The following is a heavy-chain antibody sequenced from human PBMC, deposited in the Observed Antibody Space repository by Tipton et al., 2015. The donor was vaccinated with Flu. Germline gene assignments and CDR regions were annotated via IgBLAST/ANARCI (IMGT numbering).Heavy chain of an antibody. J-gene: IGHJ5*02. CDR3: ARYPEGNYHWFGP. Sequence: TLSLTCTVSGGSIRNYYWSWLRQPAGKGLEWIGRISHSGSTNYNVSLNGRVIMSVDPSKGQLSLRLSSATAADTAVYYCARYPEGNYHWFGPWGQGVLVTVSS. V-gene: IGHV4-4*07. D-gene: IGHD4-11*01. CDR2: ISHSGST. CDR1: GGSIRNYY.